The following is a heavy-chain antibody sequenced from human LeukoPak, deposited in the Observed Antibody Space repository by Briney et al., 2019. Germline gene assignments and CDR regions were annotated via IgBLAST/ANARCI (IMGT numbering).Heavy chain of an antibody. J-gene: IGHJ4*02. Sequence: GGSLRLSCAASGFTFSSYWMHWVRQAPGKGLEWVSAISGSGGSAYYADSVKGRFTISRDNAKNSLYLQMNSLRAEDTAVYYCARDSSYSSSWYLLPYYFDYWGQGTLVTVSS. CDR1: GFTFSSYW. CDR3: ARDSSYSSSWYLLPYYFDY. CDR2: ISGSGGSA. D-gene: IGHD6-13*01. V-gene: IGHV3-21*01.